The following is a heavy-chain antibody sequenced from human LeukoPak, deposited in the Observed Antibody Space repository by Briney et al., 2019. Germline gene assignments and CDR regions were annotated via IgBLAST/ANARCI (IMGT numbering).Heavy chain of an antibody. D-gene: IGHD3-10*01. CDR2: NSHTGST. Sequence: PSDTLSLTCTVSSHSIPSPYGSWIRQSPGQRLEWIAYNSHTGSTRYNPSLQSRVAVSIDTSKNEFSLKLTSVTAADTAVYYCARHFTVGGNYYFGHWDQGTPVTVPS. CDR1: SHSIPSPY. V-gene: IGHV4-59*08. J-gene: IGHJ4*02. CDR3: ARHFTVGGNYYFGH.